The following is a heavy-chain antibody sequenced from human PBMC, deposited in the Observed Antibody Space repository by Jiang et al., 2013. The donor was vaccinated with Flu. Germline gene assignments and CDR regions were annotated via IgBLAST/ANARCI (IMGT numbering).Heavy chain of an antibody. J-gene: IGHJ4*02. D-gene: IGHD3-22*01. Sequence: QTLTLTCSFSGFSLSTSGMCVSWIRQPPGKALEWLALIYWNDDKRYSPSLKSRLTITKDTSKNQVVLTMTNMDPVDTATYYCAHRRAGPYYDSSAYYDYWGQGTLVTVSS. CDR2: IYWNDDK. CDR3: AHRRAGPYYDSSAYYDY. CDR1: GFSLSTSGMC. V-gene: IGHV2-5*08.